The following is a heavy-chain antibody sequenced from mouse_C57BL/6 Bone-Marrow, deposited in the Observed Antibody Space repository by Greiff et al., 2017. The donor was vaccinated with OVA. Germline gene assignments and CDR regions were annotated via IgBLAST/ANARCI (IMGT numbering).Heavy chain of an antibody. CDR2: ISDGGSYT. CDR3: ARVATVVAGHWYFDV. V-gene: IGHV5-4*01. Sequence: EVHLVESGGGLVKPGGSLKLSCAASGFTFSSYAMSWVRQTPEKRLEWVATISDGGSYTYYPDNVKGRFTISRDNAKNNLYLQMSHLKSEDTAMYYCARVATVVAGHWYFDVWGTGTTVTVSS. J-gene: IGHJ1*03. CDR1: GFTFSSYA. D-gene: IGHD1-1*01.